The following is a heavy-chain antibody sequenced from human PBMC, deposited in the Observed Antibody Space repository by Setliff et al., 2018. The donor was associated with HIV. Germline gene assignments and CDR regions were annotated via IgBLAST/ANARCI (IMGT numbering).Heavy chain of an antibody. CDR3: ARAPPGIQNDAFDV. Sequence: SETLSLTCTVSGGSISNSRYYWSWIRQPPGKGLEWIGSIYYSGSTYYNPSLKSRVTVSVDTSKNQFSLKLSSVTAADAAVYYCARAPPGIQNDAFDVWGQGTMVTVSS. CDR1: GGSISNSRYY. J-gene: IGHJ3*01. V-gene: IGHV4-39*01. CDR2: IYYSGST.